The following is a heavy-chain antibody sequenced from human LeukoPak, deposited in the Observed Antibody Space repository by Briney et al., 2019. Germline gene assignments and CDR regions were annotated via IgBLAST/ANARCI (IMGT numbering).Heavy chain of an antibody. CDR1: GGSFSGYY. Sequence: SQTLSLTCAVYGGSFSGYYWGWIRHPPGRGLEWSGEINHSGSTNYNPSLKSRVTISVDTSKNQFSLKLSSVTAADTVVYYCAESTSSGFDDWGQGTLVTVSS. CDR2: INHSGST. V-gene: IGHV4-34*01. J-gene: IGHJ4*02. D-gene: IGHD3-22*01. CDR3: AESTSSGFDD.